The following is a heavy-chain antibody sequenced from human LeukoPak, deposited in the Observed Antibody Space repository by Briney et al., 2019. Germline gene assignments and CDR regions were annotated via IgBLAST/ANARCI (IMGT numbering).Heavy chain of an antibody. Sequence: SVKVSCKASGGTFSSYAISWVRQAPGQGLEWMGRIIPIFGTANYAQKFQGRVTITTDESTSTAYMELSSLRSEDTAVYYCASRQIAVTGTTFGEYFQHWGQGTLVTVSS. J-gene: IGHJ1*01. CDR3: ASRQIAVTGTTFGEYFQH. D-gene: IGHD6-19*01. CDR1: GGTFSSYA. CDR2: IIPIFGTA. V-gene: IGHV1-69*05.